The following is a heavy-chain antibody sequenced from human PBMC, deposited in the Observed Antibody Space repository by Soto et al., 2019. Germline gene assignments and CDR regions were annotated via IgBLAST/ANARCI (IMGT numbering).Heavy chain of an antibody. Sequence: QVHLVQSGAEVKKPGASVKVSCKGSGYAFTTYGITWVRQAPGQGLEWMGWISAHNGNTNYAQKLQGRVTVTRDTSTSTAYMELRSLRSDDTAVYYCARGRYGNYWGQGALVTVSS. V-gene: IGHV1-18*01. J-gene: IGHJ4*02. CDR3: ARGRYGNY. D-gene: IGHD1-1*01. CDR2: ISAHNGNT. CDR1: GYAFTTYG.